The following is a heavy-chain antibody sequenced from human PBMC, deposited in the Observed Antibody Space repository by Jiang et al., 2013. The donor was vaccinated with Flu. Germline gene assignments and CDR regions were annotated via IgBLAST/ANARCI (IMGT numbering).Heavy chain of an antibody. V-gene: IGHV4-59*12. CDR3: AREGGTMIVVVNAFDI. CDR1: GGSISSYY. CDR2: IYYSGST. J-gene: IGHJ3*02. D-gene: IGHD3-22*01. Sequence: SLTCTVSGGSISSYYWSWIRQPPGKGLEWIGYIYYSGSTNYNPSLKSRVTISVDKSKNQFSLKLSSVTAADTAVYYCAREGGTMIVVVNAFDIWGQGTMVTVSS.